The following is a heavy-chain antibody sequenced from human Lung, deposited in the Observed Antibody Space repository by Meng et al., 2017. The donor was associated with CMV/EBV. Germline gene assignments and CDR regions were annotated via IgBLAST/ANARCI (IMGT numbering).Heavy chain of an antibody. Sequence: SGYSFTGYYMHWVRQAPGQGLEWMGWINPHSGGTDYAQKFPGRVTMTRDTSISTAYMELSRLRSDDTAVYYCARIASSGSYYPFDYWGQGTLVTVSS. D-gene: IGHD1-26*01. CDR1: GYSFTGYY. CDR3: ARIASSGSYYPFDY. CDR2: INPHSGGT. J-gene: IGHJ4*02. V-gene: IGHV1-2*02.